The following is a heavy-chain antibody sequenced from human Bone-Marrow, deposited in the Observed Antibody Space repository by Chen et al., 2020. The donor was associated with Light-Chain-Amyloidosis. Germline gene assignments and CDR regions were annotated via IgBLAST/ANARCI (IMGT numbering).Heavy chain of an antibody. D-gene: IGHD5-12*01. J-gene: IGHJ4*02. V-gene: IGHV3-74*01. CDR2: IIPDGTRV. CDR3: SREFTGYDDY. Sequence: DVQLLESGGGLVQPGGSLRLSCAASGFTFRTSWMHWVRQAPGKGLVWVSRIIPDGTRVDDAVSVRARFTISSDDAKSTVYLQMNSLRAEDTAVYYCSREFTGYDDYWGQGTLVTVSS. CDR1: GFTFRTSW.